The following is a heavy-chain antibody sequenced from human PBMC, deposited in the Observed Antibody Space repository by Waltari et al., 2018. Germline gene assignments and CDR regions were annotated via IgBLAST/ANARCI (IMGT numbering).Heavy chain of an antibody. Sequence: QVQLQESGPGLVKPSETLSLTCTVSGDSISSYYWSWIRQPPGKGLEWIGYIYYSGSTNYNPSLKSRVTISVDTSKNQFSLKLTSVTAADTAMYYCARDPTRGRLHFFDYWGQGTLVTVSS. V-gene: IGHV4-59*01. J-gene: IGHJ4*02. CDR1: GDSISSYY. CDR2: IYYSGST. CDR3: ARDPTRGRLHFFDY. D-gene: IGHD3-16*01.